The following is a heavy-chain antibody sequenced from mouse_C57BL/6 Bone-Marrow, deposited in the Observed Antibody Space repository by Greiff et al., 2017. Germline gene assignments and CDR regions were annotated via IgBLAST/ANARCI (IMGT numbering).Heavy chain of an antibody. J-gene: IGHJ1*03. Sequence: VQLKESGGDLVKPGGSLKLSCAASGFTFSSYGMSWVRQTPDKRLEWVATISSGGSYTYYPDSVKGRFTISRDNAKNTLYLQMSSLKSEDTAMYYCARDDYDGYFDVWGTGTTVTVSS. V-gene: IGHV5-6*01. CDR1: GFTFSSYG. CDR2: ISSGGSYT. D-gene: IGHD2-4*01. CDR3: ARDDYDGYFDV.